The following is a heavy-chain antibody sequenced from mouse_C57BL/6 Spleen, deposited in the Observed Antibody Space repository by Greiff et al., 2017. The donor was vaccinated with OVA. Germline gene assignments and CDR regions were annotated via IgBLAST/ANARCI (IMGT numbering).Heavy chain of an antibody. CDR2: INPSSGYT. CDR3: ARNGNYDYAMDD. D-gene: IGHD2-1*01. Sequence: QVQLKESGAELARPGASVKMSCKASGYTFTSYTMHWVKQRPGQGLEWIGYINPSSGYTKYNQKFKDKATLTADKSSSTAYMQLSSLTSEDSAVYYCARNGNYDYAMDDWGQGTSVTVSS. CDR1: GYTFTSYT. V-gene: IGHV1-4*01. J-gene: IGHJ4*01.